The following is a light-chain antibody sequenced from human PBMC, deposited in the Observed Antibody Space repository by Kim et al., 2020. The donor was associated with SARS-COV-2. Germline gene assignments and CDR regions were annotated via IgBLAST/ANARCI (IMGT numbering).Light chain of an antibody. V-gene: IGLV1-44*01. J-gene: IGLJ3*02. CDR2: GDN. CDR3: AVWDDSMDGRWV. Sequence: RVTISWSGSGSNIGSNVVNWYQQLPGTAPKLLVYGDNERPSGVPERFSGSKSATSASLAISRLQSEDEGDYYCAVWDDSMDGRWVFGGGTQLTVL. CDR1: GSNIGSNV.